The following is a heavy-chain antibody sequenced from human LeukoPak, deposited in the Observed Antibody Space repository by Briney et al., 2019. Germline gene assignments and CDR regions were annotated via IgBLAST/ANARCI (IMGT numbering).Heavy chain of an antibody. D-gene: IGHD6-13*01. V-gene: IGHV3-11*04. CDR1: EFAFSDYY. CDR2: ISNSGGTT. J-gene: IGHJ6*03. CDR3: ARGPRAAAGIYYYYMDV. Sequence: GGSLRLSCAASEFAFSDYYMTWIRQAPGKGLEGVSYISNSGGTTHYVDSVKGRFTISRDSARNSLALQMNSLRVEDTAIYYCARGPRAAAGIYYYYMDVWGKGTTVTVSS.